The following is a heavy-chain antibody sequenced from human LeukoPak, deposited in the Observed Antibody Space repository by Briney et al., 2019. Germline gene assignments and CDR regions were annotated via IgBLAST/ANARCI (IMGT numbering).Heavy chain of an antibody. CDR1: GGTFSSYA. D-gene: IGHD3-22*01. CDR3: ARDWNPLIDYYDSSGYLYY. J-gene: IGHJ4*02. Sequence: ASVKVSCKASGGTFSSYAISWVRQAPGQGLEWMGGIIPIFGTANYAQKFQGRVTITADESTSTAYMELSRLRSDDTAVYYCARDWNPLIDYYDSSGYLYYWGQGTLVTVSS. V-gene: IGHV1-69*13. CDR2: IIPIFGTA.